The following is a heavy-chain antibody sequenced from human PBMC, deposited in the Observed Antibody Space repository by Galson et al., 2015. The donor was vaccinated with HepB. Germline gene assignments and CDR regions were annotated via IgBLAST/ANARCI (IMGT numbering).Heavy chain of an antibody. CDR2: IDYSGST. J-gene: IGHJ5*02. D-gene: IGHD3-22*01. CDR1: GGSMSGYY. Sequence: ETLSLTCSVSGGSMSGYYWTWIRQPPGKGLEWIAYIDYSGSTNYNPSLKSRVTMSVDMSKSQFSLKLRSVTAADTAVYYCARVKHYSNSGSHHFLDPWGLGTVVTVSS. V-gene: IGHV4-59*01. CDR3: ARVKHYSNSGSHHFLDP.